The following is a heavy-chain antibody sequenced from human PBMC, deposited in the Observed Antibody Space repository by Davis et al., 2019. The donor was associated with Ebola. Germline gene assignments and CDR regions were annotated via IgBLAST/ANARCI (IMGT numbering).Heavy chain of an antibody. CDR1: GFTFSSYG. J-gene: IGHJ6*02. CDR2: ISYDGSNK. V-gene: IGHV3-30*03. CDR3: EIGIAAAGTDYYYGMDV. Sequence: PGGSLRLSCAASGFTFSSYGMHWVRQAPGKGLEWVAVISYDGSNKYYADSVKGRFTISRDNSKNTLYLQMNSLRAEDTAVYYCEIGIAAAGTDYYYGMDVWGQGTTVTVSS. D-gene: IGHD6-13*01.